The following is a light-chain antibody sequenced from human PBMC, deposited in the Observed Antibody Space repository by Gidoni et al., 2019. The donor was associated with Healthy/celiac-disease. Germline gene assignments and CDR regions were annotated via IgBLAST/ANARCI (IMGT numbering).Light chain of an antibody. CDR3: QQSYSTPRT. V-gene: IGKV1-39*01. CDR1: QSISSY. J-gene: IGKJ2*02. CDR2: AAS. Sequence: DIQMNQSPSSLSASVGDRVTITCRASQSISSYLYWYQQKPGKAPKLLIYAASSLQSGVPSRFSGSGSGTDFTLTISSLQPEDFATYYCQQSYSTPRTFGQGTKLEIK.